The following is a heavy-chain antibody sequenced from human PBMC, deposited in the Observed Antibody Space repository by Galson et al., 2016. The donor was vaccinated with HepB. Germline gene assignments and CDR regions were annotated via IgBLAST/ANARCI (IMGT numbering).Heavy chain of an antibody. J-gene: IGHJ3*01. V-gene: IGHV4-39*01. CDR2: IYYSGTT. CDR3: ARQDRAGLVNF. D-gene: IGHD3/OR15-3a*01. CDR1: GGSISSSSYY. Sequence: ETLSLTCTVSGGSISSSSYYWAWIRQPPGKGLEWLGNIYYSGTTYYNPSLQSRVTISVDTSKNQFSLSLSFVTAADTAVYSCARQDRAGLVNFWGQGTMVTVSS.